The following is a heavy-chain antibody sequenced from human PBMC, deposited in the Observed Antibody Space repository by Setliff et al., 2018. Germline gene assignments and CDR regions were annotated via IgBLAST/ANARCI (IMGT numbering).Heavy chain of an antibody. CDR2: FNRTRKI. CDR1: GGSFSDYY. V-gene: IGHV4-34*01. Sequence: PSETLSLTREVSGGSFSDYYWSWIRQSPGKGLEWLGDFNRTRKIDYSPSLKSRLTISVDTSKKQFSLHLNSVTAADTAMYYCAGGGRYCGGDCYQDDAFDIWGQGTMVTVSS. CDR3: AGGGRYCGGDCYQDDAFDI. D-gene: IGHD2-21*02. J-gene: IGHJ3*02.